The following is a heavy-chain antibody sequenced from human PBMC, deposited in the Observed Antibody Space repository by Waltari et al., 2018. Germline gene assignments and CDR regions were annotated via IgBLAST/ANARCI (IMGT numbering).Heavy chain of an antibody. V-gene: IGHV3-23*01. Sequence: EVQLLESGGGLVQPGGSLTLYCVVPGFTLSSYAMSGVRQVPGKGLEWVSAIGSPGGKTYYADSVKGRFTISRDSSKNTLYLQMNSLRVEDTAVYYCAKEVWQQVVKLVGWFDPWGQGTLVTVSS. J-gene: IGHJ5*02. CDR2: IGSPGGKT. CDR3: AKEVWQQVVKLVGWFDP. CDR1: GFTLSSYA. D-gene: IGHD6-13*01.